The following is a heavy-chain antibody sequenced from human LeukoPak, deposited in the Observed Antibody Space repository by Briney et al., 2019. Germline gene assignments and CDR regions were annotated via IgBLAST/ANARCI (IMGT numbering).Heavy chain of an antibody. CDR3: ARDMSRGLYYDSSYFDY. Sequence: ASVKVSCKASGYPFNNHYMHWVRQAPGQGLEWMGIINPGGGGATYAQTFQGRVTITREMSTSTVYMELSNLRSEDTAVYYCARDMSRGLYYDSSYFDYWGQGTLVTVSS. J-gene: IGHJ4*02. V-gene: IGHV1-46*02. CDR1: GYPFNNHY. D-gene: IGHD3-22*01. CDR2: INPGGGGA.